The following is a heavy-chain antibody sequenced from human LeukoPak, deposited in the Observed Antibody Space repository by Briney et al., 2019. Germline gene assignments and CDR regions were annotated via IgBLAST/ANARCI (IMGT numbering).Heavy chain of an antibody. J-gene: IGHJ4*02. CDR3: AKDRNVDTAMAELDY. CDR2: ISGSGGST. D-gene: IGHD5-18*01. Sequence: HTGGSLRLSCAASGFTFSSYAMSWVRQAPGKGLEWVSAISGSGGSTYYADSVRGRFTISRDNSKNTLYLQINSLRAEDTAVYYCAKDRNVDTAMAELDYWGQGTLVTVSS. V-gene: IGHV3-23*01. CDR1: GFTFSSYA.